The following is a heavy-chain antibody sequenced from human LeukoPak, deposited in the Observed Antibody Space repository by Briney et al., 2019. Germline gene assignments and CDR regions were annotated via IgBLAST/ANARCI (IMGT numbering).Heavy chain of an antibody. Sequence: GGSLRLSCAASGFTFSSYGMHWVRQAPGKGLEWVAVISYDGSNKYYADSVKGRFTISRDNSKNTLYLQMNSLRAEDTAVYYCARDRGWIQHDIWGQGTMVTVSS. J-gene: IGHJ3*02. CDR1: GFTFSSYG. CDR3: ARDRGWIQHDI. D-gene: IGHD5-18*01. CDR2: ISYDGSNK. V-gene: IGHV3-30*03.